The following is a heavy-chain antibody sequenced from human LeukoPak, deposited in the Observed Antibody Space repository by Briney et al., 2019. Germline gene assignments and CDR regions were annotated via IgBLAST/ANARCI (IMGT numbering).Heavy chain of an antibody. V-gene: IGHV4-34*01. CDR3: ARVLAATIFGVVTPRDWFDP. CDR2: INHSGST. CDR1: GGSISSYY. J-gene: IGHJ5*02. D-gene: IGHD3-3*01. Sequence: SETLSLTCTVSGGSISSYYWSWIRQPPGKGLEWIGEINHSGSTNYNPSLKSRVTISVDTSKNQFSLKLSSVTAADTAVYYCARVLAATIFGVVTPRDWFDPWGQGTLVTVSS.